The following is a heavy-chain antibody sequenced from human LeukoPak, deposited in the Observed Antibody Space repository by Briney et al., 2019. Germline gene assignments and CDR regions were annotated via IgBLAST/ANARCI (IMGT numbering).Heavy chain of an antibody. CDR1: GGSISSGGYY. CDR2: IYYSGST. D-gene: IGHD3-3*01. Sequence: SQTLSLTCTVSGGSISSGGYYWSWIRQHPGKGLEWIGYIYYSGSTYYNPSLKSRVTISVDTSKNQFSLKLSSVTAADTAVYYCARDGGVVPRTFDYWGQGTLVTVSS. CDR3: ARDGGVVPRTFDY. V-gene: IGHV4-31*03. J-gene: IGHJ4*02.